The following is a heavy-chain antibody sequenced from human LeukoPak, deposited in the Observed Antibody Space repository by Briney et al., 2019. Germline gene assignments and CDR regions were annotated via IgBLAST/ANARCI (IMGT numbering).Heavy chain of an antibody. D-gene: IGHD3-10*01. CDR2: INHSGST. V-gene: IGHV4-34*01. CDR3: ARGQRFTMVRGVNDY. Sequence: PSETLSLTCAVYGGSFSGYYWSWIRQPPGKGLEWIGEINHSGSTSYNPSLKSRVTISVDTSKNQFSLKLSSVTAADTAVYYCARGQRFTMVRGVNDYWGQGTLVTVSS. CDR1: GGSFSGYY. J-gene: IGHJ4*02.